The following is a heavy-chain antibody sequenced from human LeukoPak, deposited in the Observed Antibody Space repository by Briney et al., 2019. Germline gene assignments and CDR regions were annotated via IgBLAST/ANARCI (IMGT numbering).Heavy chain of an antibody. V-gene: IGHV3-30-3*01. Sequence: PGGSLRLSCIASGFTFSSYAMHWVRQAPGKGLEWVAVLSYNGVNKYYADSVKGRFTISRDNSKNTLFLQMNSLRADDTGVYYCARGQGHSNSITIFGVVIAPSFDYWGQGTLVTVSS. CDR3: ARGQGHSNSITIFGVVIAPSFDY. CDR2: LSYNGVNK. D-gene: IGHD3-3*01. J-gene: IGHJ4*02. CDR1: GFTFSSYA.